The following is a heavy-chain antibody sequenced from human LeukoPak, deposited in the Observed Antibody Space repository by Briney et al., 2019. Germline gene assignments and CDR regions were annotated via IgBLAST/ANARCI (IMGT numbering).Heavy chain of an antibody. CDR1: GYTFTGYY. V-gene: IGHV1-2*02. J-gene: IGHJ4*02. CDR3: ARENWNDGPVDY. Sequence: ASVKVSCKASGYTFTGYYMHWVRQAPGQGLEWMGWINPNSGGTNYAQKFQGRVTMTRDTSISTAYMELRRLRSDDTAVYYCARENWNDGPVDYWGQGTLVTVSS. CDR2: INPNSGGT. D-gene: IGHD1-1*01.